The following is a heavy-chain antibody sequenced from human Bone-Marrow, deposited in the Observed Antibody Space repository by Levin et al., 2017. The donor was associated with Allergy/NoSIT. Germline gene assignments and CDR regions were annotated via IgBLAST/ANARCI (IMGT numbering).Heavy chain of an antibody. D-gene: IGHD5-18*01. Sequence: LSLTCAASGFPFSSYGMHWVRQAPGKGLEWVAVIWYDGSNKYYADSVKGRFTISRDNSKNTLYLQMNSLRAEDTAVYYCARSSTAMVERGGLLPVAQDYYYGMDVWGQGTTVTVSS. V-gene: IGHV3-33*01. CDR1: GFPFSSYG. CDR2: IWYDGSNK. J-gene: IGHJ6*02. CDR3: ARSSTAMVERGGLLPVAQDYYYGMDV.